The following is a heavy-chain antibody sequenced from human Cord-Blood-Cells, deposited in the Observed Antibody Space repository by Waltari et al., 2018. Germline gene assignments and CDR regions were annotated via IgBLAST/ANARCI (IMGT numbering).Heavy chain of an antibody. CDR1: GGTFSSYA. CDR3: AREVYSSSWYPPNWFDP. J-gene: IGHJ5*02. Sequence: QVQLVQSGAEVKKPGSSVKVSCKASGGTFSSYAISWVRQAPGQGLEWMGGIIPIFGTANYAQKFQGRVTITADKSTSTAYMEPSSLRSEDTAVYYCAREVYSSSWYPPNWFDPWGQGTLVTVSS. D-gene: IGHD6-13*01. CDR2: IIPIFGTA. V-gene: IGHV1-69*06.